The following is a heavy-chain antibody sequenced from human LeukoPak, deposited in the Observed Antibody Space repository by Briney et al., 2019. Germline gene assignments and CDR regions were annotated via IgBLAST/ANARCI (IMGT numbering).Heavy chain of an antibody. Sequence: GASVKVSRQSSGYIFTSHGFRWLRPARGQGVEWMGLISTYNGNTKYAQKLQGRVTMTTDTSTRTAYMELRSLRSDDTAVYYCAREAVEYCSGGSCYGGIDYWGQGTLVTVSS. CDR1: GYIFTSHG. D-gene: IGHD2-15*01. CDR3: AREAVEYCSGGSCYGGIDY. J-gene: IGHJ4*02. V-gene: IGHV1-18*01. CDR2: ISTYNGNT.